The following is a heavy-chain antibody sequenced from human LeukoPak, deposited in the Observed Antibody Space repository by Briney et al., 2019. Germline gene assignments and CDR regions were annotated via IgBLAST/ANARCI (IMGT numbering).Heavy chain of an antibody. Sequence: GGSLRLSCAASGFTFSSYSMNWVRQAPGKGLEWVSSISSSSSYIYYADSVKGRFTISRDNAKNSLYLQMNSLRAEDTAVYYCARELTRRRGFFFDYWGQGTLVTVSS. V-gene: IGHV3-21*01. CDR1: GFTFSSYS. CDR3: ARELTRRRGFFFDY. J-gene: IGHJ4*02. D-gene: IGHD4/OR15-4a*01. CDR2: ISSSSSYI.